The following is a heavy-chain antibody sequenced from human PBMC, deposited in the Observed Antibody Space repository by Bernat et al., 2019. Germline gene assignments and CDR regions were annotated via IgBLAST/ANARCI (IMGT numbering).Heavy chain of an antibody. D-gene: IGHD2-15*01. CDR3: AREGGYCSGGSCYSADY. J-gene: IGHJ4*02. CDR2: IIPILGIA. Sequence: QVQLVQSGAEVKKPGSSVKVSCKASGGTFSSYTISWVRQAPGQGLEWMGRIIPILGIANYAQKFQGRVTITADKSTSTAYMELSSLRSEDTAVYYCAREGGYCSGGSCYSADYWGQGTLVIV. CDR1: GGTFSSYT. V-gene: IGHV1-69*08.